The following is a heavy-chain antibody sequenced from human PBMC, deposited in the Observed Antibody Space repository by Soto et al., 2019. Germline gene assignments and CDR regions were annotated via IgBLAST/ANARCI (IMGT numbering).Heavy chain of an antibody. CDR1: GYTFSDYS. CDR2: ITPYIAGT. CDR3: ARAPAGAVTN. V-gene: IGHV1-2*02. J-gene: IGHJ4*02. D-gene: IGHD6-19*01. Sequence: ASVKVSCKASGYTFSDYSMHWVRQAPGEGLEWMGSITPYIAGTRYAQKFQGRVTMTSDTSISTAYMELNRLRFDDTAVYYCARAPAGAVTNWGQGTLVTVSS.